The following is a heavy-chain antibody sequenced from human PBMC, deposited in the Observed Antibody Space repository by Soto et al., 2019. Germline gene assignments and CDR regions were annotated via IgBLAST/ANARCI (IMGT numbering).Heavy chain of an antibody. CDR2: IFWDNDK. V-gene: IGHV2-5*02. J-gene: IGHJ6*02. CDR3: AHRPGSFGPYYYYSGVDV. D-gene: IGHD3-10*01. Sequence: QITLKESGPTLVKPTQTLTLTCTFSGFSLSSSGVGVGWIRQPPGKALDWVALIFWDNDKRYSPSLKNRRTIVKDTYKNQVVLTMTNMDPVDTATYYCAHRPGSFGPYYYYSGVDVWGQGTTVTVSS. CDR1: GFSLSSSGVG.